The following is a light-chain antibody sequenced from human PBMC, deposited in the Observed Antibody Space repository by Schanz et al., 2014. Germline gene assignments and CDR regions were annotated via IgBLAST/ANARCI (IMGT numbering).Light chain of an antibody. J-gene: IGKJ5*01. Sequence: EIVMTQSPATLSVSPGERVTLSCRASQSVSSNLAWYQQKPGQAPRLLISGAFTRATGIPARFSGSGSGTEFTLTISRLEPDDFAVYYCQQYGTSPITFGQGTRLEI. V-gene: IGKV3-15*01. CDR2: GAF. CDR1: QSVSSN. CDR3: QQYGTSPIT.